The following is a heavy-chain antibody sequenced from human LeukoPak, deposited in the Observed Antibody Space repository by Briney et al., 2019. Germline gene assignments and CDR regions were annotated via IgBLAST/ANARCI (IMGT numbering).Heavy chain of an antibody. CDR1: GFTFSSYW. CDR3: ARGHYYDSSGTYYFDY. J-gene: IGHJ4*02. Sequence: GGSLRLSCAASGFTFSSYWMSWVRQAPGKGLEWVANIKQDGSEKYYVDSVKGRFTISRDNAKNSLYLQMNSLRAEDTAVYYCARGHYYDSSGTYYFDYWGQGTLVTVSS. CDR2: IKQDGSEK. V-gene: IGHV3-7*01. D-gene: IGHD3-22*01.